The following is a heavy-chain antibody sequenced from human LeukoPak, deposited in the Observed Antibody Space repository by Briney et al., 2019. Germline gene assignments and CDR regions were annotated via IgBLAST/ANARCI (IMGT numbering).Heavy chain of an antibody. V-gene: IGHV1-69*13. CDR2: IIPIFGTA. CDR1: GGTFSSYA. D-gene: IGHD2-15*01. Sequence: PMASVKVSCKASGGTFSSYAISWVRQAPGQGLEWMGGIIPIFGTANYAQKFQGRVTITADESTSTAYMELSSLRSEDTAVYYCARDRRSVVADPYYFDYWGQGTLVTVSS. J-gene: IGHJ4*02. CDR3: ARDRRSVVADPYYFDY.